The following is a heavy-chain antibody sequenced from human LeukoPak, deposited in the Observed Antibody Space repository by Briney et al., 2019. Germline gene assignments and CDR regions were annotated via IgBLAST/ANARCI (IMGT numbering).Heavy chain of an antibody. D-gene: IGHD2-15*01. Sequence: GASVNVSCKASVYSFIGYYLLWVRQAPGQGLEWMGWINPNNGGTLYAQKFQGRVTMTRDTSITTAFMELSSLRSDDTAVYYCARVPVAGLFDYWGQGTLVTVSS. CDR3: ARVPVAGLFDY. CDR1: VYSFIGYY. V-gene: IGHV1-2*02. J-gene: IGHJ4*02. CDR2: INPNNGGT.